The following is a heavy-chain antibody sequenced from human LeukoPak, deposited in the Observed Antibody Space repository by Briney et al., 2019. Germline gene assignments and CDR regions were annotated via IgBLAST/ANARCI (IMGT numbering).Heavy chain of an antibody. D-gene: IGHD4-17*01. CDR2: IYPGDSDT. Sequence: GESLKISCKASEYSFTSYWIGWVRQMPGKGLEWMGIIYPGDSDTRYSPSFQGQVTISADKSISTAYLQWSSLKASDTAMYYCARHVAYGGHYFDYWGQGTLVTVSS. CDR1: EYSFTSYW. J-gene: IGHJ4*02. CDR3: ARHVAYGGHYFDY. V-gene: IGHV5-51*01.